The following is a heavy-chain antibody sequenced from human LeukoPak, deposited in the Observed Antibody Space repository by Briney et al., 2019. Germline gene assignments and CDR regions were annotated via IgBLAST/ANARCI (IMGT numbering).Heavy chain of an antibody. CDR3: ARGRDKTTSPAIDY. V-gene: IGHV1-2*02. CDR1: GYTFSGNY. J-gene: IGHJ4*02. D-gene: IGHD2-2*01. Sequence: ASVKVSCKASGYTFSGNYMHWVRQAPGQGHEWMGWMSPKSGDTNYAQNFQGRVTMTRDTSISTAYMELSRLTSDDTAVYYCARGRDKTTSPAIDYWGQGTLVTVSS. CDR2: MSPKSGDT.